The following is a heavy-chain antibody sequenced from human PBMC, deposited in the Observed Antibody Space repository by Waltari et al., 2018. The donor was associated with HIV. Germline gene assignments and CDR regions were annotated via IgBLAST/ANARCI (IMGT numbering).Heavy chain of an antibody. CDR1: GFTFSSYS. CDR2: ISSSSYI. V-gene: IGHV3-21*01. J-gene: IGHJ6*02. Sequence: EVQLVESGGGLVKPGGSLRLSCAASGFTFSSYSMNWVRQAPGKGLEWVSSISSSSYIYYADSVKGRFTISRDNAKNSLYLQMNSLRAEDTAVYYCARVRRFSGGMDVWGQGTTVTVSS. D-gene: IGHD3-3*01. CDR3: ARVRRFSGGMDV.